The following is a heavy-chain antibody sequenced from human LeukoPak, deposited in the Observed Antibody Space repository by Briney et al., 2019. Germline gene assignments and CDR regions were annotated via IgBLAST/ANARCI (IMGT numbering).Heavy chain of an antibody. CDR2: ISYDGSSK. CDR3: ARDRGERYFDY. Sequence: GGSLRLSCAASGFTFSSYGMHWVRQAPGKGLEWVAVISYDGSSKYYADSVKGRFIISRDNSKNTPYLQMNSLRAEDTAVYYCARDRGERYFDYWGQGTLVTVSS. CDR1: GFTFSSYG. V-gene: IGHV3-30*03. J-gene: IGHJ4*02. D-gene: IGHD1-1*01.